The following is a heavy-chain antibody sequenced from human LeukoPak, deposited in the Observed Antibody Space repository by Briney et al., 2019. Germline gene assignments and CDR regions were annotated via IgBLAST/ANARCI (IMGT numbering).Heavy chain of an antibody. Sequence: GASVKVSCKASGYTFTNYGINWVRQAPGQGLEWMGWISAYNGNTNYAQKLQDRVTMTTDTSTSTAYMELRSLRSDDTAVYYCARDSRGHCSGGRCYPNSWFDPWGQGTLVTVSS. CDR2: ISAYNGNT. CDR1: GYTFTNYG. D-gene: IGHD2-15*01. J-gene: IGHJ5*02. V-gene: IGHV1-18*01. CDR3: ARDSRGHCSGGRCYPNSWFDP.